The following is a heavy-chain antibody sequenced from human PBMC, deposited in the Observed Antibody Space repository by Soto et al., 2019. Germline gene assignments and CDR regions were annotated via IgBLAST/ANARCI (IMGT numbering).Heavy chain of an antibody. J-gene: IGHJ5*02. V-gene: IGHV3-23*01. CDR2: IRGSAGNT. CDR3: AKPLWFGESVFDP. D-gene: IGHD3-10*01. CDR1: GFTFSDYG. Sequence: EVQLSQSGGGLVQPGGSLRLSCAASGFTFSDYGMSWVRQAPGKGLEWVSTIRGSAGNTYYVDSVKGRFTISRDDSTNTVYLQMNSPRAEDTAVYYCAKPLWFGESVFDPWGQGTLVIVSS.